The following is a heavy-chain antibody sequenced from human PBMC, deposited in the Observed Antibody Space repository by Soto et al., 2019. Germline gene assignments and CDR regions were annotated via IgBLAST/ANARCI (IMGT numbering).Heavy chain of an antibody. CDR2: ISGSGGST. CDR1: GFTFSSYA. J-gene: IGHJ4*02. CDR3: AKSPGDYLFDY. D-gene: IGHD2-21*01. V-gene: IGHV3-23*01. Sequence: WGSLRLSCAASGFTFSSYAIILFRQAPGKGLEWVSAISGSGGSTYYADSVKGRFTISRDNSKNTLYLQMNSLRAEDTAVYYCAKSPGDYLFDYWGQGTLVTVSS.